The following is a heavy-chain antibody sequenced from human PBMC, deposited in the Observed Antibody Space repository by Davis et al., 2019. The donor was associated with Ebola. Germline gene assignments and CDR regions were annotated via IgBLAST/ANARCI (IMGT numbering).Heavy chain of an antibody. CDR2: IYNSGRA. J-gene: IGHJ6*02. Sequence: SETLSLTCTVSGGSITTGAYHWNWIRQPPGQGLEWIGYIYNSGRAYYNPSLKSRTSISLDTSKSQFSLRLSSVTVADTAVYFCARGGAYHYGSGKGGMDVWGQGTTVTVSS. CDR1: GGSITTGAYH. CDR3: ARGGAYHYGSGKGGMDV. D-gene: IGHD3-10*01. V-gene: IGHV4-30-4*01.